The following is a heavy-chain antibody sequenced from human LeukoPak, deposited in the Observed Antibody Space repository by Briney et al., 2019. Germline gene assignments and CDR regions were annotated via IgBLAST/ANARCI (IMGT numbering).Heavy chain of an antibody. V-gene: IGHV1-69*04. D-gene: IGHD3-10*01. CDR1: GGTFSSYA. CDR3: ARDRFGEHANWFDP. Sequence: SVKVSCKASGGTFSSYAISWVRQAPGQGLEWMGRIIPILGIANYAQKFQGRVTITADKPTSTAYMELSSLRSEDTAVYYCARDRFGEHANWFDPWGQGTLVTVSS. J-gene: IGHJ5*02. CDR2: IIPILGIA.